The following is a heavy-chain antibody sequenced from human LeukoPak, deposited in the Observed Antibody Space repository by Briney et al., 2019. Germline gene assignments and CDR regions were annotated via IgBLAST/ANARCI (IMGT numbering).Heavy chain of an antibody. Sequence: GRSLRLSCAASGSTFDDYAMHWVRQAPGKGLEWVSGISWNSGSIGYADSVKGRFTISRDNAKNSLYLQMNSLRAEDTALYYCAKEITIFGVVTSAGNFDYWGQGTLVTVSS. CDR1: GSTFDDYA. D-gene: IGHD3-3*01. CDR3: AKEITIFGVVTSAGNFDY. V-gene: IGHV3-9*01. CDR2: ISWNSGSI. J-gene: IGHJ4*02.